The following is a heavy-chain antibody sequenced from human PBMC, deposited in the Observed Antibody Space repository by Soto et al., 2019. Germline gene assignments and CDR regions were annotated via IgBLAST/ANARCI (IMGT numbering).Heavy chain of an antibody. D-gene: IGHD6-6*01. CDR3: ARGAEQLVLPDAFDI. J-gene: IGHJ3*02. CDR2: IYPGDSDT. V-gene: IGHV5-51*01. CDR1: GYSFTSYW. Sequence: GESLKISCKGSGYSFTSYWIGWVRQMPGKGLEWMGIIYPGDSDTRYSPSFQGQVTISADKSISTAYLQWSSLKASDTAMYYCARGAEQLVLPDAFDIWGQGTMVTVSS.